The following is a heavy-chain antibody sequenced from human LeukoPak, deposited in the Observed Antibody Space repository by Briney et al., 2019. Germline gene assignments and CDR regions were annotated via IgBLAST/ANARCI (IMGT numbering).Heavy chain of an antibody. Sequence: SETLSLTCTVSGGSISSGSYHWSWIRQPAGKGLEWIGRIYTSGSTNYNPSLKSRVTISVDTSKNQFSLKLSSVTAADTAVYYCARGYSGSSRAEYFQHWGQGTLVTVSS. CDR2: IYTSGST. CDR1: GGSISSGSYH. J-gene: IGHJ1*01. D-gene: IGHD1-26*01. CDR3: ARGYSGSSRAEYFQH. V-gene: IGHV4-61*02.